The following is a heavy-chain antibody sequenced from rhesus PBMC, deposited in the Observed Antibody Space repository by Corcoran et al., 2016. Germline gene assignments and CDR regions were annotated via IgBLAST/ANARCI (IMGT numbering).Heavy chain of an antibody. V-gene: IGHV3S42*01. CDR2: INSGGVST. CDR3: ARGGAAGRE. CDR1: GFTFSSYW. D-gene: IGHD6-13*01. Sequence: EVQLVESGGGLAKLGGSLRLSCAASGFTFSSYWMNCVRQTTGKGLEWISAINSGGVSTYCADSVKGRFTISRENSKNTLSLQMSSRRAEDTAVYYCARGGAAGREWCQGVLVTVSS. J-gene: IGHJ4*01.